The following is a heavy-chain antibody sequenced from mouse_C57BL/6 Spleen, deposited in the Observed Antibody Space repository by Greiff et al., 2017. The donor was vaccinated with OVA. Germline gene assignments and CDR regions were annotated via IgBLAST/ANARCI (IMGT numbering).Heavy chain of an antibody. CDR1: GYTFTSYW. CDR2: INPSNGGT. Sequence: VQLQQPGTELVKPGASVKLSCKASGYTFTSYWMHWVKQRPGQGLEWIGNINPSNGGTNYNEKFKSKATLTVDKSSSTAYMQLSSLTSEDSAVYYCAIPLLLRRNYYAMDYWGQGTSVTVSS. D-gene: IGHD1-1*01. CDR3: AIPLLLRRNYYAMDY. V-gene: IGHV1-53*01. J-gene: IGHJ4*01.